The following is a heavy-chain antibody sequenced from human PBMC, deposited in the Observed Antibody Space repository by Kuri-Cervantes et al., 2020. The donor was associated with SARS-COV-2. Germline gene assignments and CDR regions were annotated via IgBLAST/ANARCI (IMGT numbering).Heavy chain of an antibody. V-gene: IGHV3-11*01. J-gene: IGHJ3*02. D-gene: IGHD2-2*01. Sequence: GGSLRLSCAASGCTFSDYYMSWIRQAPGKGLEWVSYISSSGSTIYYADSVKGRFTISRDNSKNTLYLQMNSLRAEDTAVYYCAKDRYQLLPPDAFDIWGQGTMVTVSS. CDR2: ISSSGSTI. CDR1: GCTFSDYY. CDR3: AKDRYQLLPPDAFDI.